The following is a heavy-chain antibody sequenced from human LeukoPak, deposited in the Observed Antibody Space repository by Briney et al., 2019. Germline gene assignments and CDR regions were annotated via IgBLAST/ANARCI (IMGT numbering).Heavy chain of an antibody. CDR1: GGSISSSSDY. CDR3: AGMEIDSSSYAFDI. V-gene: IGHV4-39*07. J-gene: IGHJ3*02. CDR2: ISYTGST. D-gene: IGHD6-6*01. Sequence: SSETLSLTCTVSGGSISSSSDYWGWIRQPPGKGLEWIGSISYTGSTYYNPSLESRVTISVDASKNRFSLKLTSVTAADTAVYYCAGMEIDSSSYAFDIWGQGTMVTVSS.